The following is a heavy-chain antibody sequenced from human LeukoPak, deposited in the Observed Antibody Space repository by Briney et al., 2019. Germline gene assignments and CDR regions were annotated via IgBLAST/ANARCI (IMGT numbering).Heavy chain of an antibody. Sequence: SETLSLTCTVSGGSISSGDYYWSWIRQPPGKGLEWIGYIYYSGSTYYNPSLKSRVTISVDTSKNQFSLKLSSVTAADTAVYYCARVSYYGSGSDEYFQHWGQGTLVTVSP. CDR2: IYYSGST. V-gene: IGHV4-30-4*01. J-gene: IGHJ1*01. CDR3: ARVSYYGSGSDEYFQH. CDR1: GGSISSGDYY. D-gene: IGHD3-10*01.